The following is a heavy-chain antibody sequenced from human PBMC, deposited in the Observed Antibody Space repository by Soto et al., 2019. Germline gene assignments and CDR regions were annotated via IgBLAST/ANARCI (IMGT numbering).Heavy chain of an antibody. J-gene: IGHJ6*03. D-gene: IGHD6-6*01. CDR2: INAGNGNT. Sequence: PGGSLRLSCVASGYTFTSYAMHWVRQAPGQRLEWMGGINAGNGNTKYSQKFQGRVTITRDTSASTAYMELSSLRSEDTAVYYCVREVPFEYSSPYYYYYMDVWGKGTTVTVSS. V-gene: IGHV1-3*01. CDR1: GYTFTSYA. CDR3: VREVPFEYSSPYYYYYMDV.